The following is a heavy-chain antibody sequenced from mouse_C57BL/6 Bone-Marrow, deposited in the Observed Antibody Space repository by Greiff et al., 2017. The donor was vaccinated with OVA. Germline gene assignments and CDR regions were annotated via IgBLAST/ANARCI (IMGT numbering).Heavy chain of an antibody. D-gene: IGHD2-3*01. CDR1: GYSITSGYY. J-gene: IGHJ2*01. Sequence: EVKLMESGPGLVKPSQSLSLTCSVTGYSITSGYYWNWIRQFPGNKLEWMGYISYDGSNNYNPSLKNRISITRDTSKKQFFLTLNSVTTEDTATDYCARDRGGYCIDYWGQGTTLTVAS. CDR2: ISYDGSN. V-gene: IGHV3-6*01. CDR3: ARDRGGYCIDY.